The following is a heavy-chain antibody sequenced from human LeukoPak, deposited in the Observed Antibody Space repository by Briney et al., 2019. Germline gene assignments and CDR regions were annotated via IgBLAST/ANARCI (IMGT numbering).Heavy chain of an antibody. D-gene: IGHD2-15*01. J-gene: IGHJ4*02. V-gene: IGHV3-23*01. Sequence: GGSLRLSCSASGFTFSSYAMASVRQAPGKGLEWVSAISGSRNNTYYADSVKGRFTISRDNSKNTLYLQMNSMRAEHTAVYYCAKWGCSGCSCYPFDYWGQGTLVTVSS. CDR1: GFTFSSYA. CDR3: AKWGCSGCSCYPFDY. CDR2: ISGSRNNT.